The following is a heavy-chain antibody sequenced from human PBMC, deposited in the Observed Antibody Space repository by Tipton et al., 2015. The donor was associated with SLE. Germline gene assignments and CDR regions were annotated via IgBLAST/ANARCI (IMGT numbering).Heavy chain of an antibody. D-gene: IGHD2-2*01. V-gene: IGHV1-69*05. CDR3: ARGRYCSSTSCYYYYYYYMDV. CDR1: GYTFTSYY. J-gene: IGHJ6*03. Sequence: QSGAEVKKPGASVKVSCKASGYTFTSYYMHWVRQAPGQGLEWMGGIIPIFGTANYAQKFQGRVTITTDESTSTAYLELSSLRSEDTAVYYCARGRYCSSTSCYYYYYYYMDVWGKGTTVTVSS. CDR2: IIPIFGTA.